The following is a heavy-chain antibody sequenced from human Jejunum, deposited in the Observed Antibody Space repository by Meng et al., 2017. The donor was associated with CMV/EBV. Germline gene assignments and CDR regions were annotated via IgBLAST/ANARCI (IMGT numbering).Heavy chain of an antibody. J-gene: IGHJ6*02. CDR2: IYPGASDT. D-gene: IGHD1/OR15-1a*01. CDR3: ARHLNNRGGLDV. V-gene: IGHV5-51*01. Sequence: SVSPFTTPWIAWVRQMPGKGLEWMGIIYPGASDTTYSPSFEGQVTISADKSINTAYLQWSSLKASDTAVYYCARHLNNRGGLDVWGQGTAVTVSS. CDR1: VSPFTTPW.